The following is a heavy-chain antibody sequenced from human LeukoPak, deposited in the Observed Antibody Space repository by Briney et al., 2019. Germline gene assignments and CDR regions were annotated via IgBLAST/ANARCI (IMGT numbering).Heavy chain of an antibody. J-gene: IGHJ6*02. CDR2: MNPNSGNT. CDR3: ARGPPRYYYGSGSFYGMDV. D-gene: IGHD3-10*01. CDR1: GYTFTSYD. V-gene: IGHV1-8*01. Sequence: ASVKVSCKASGYTFTSYDINWVRQATGQGLEWMGWMNPNSGNTGYAQKFQGRVTMTRNTSISTAYMELSSLRSEDTAVYYSARGPPRYYYGSGSFYGMDVWGQGTTVTVSS.